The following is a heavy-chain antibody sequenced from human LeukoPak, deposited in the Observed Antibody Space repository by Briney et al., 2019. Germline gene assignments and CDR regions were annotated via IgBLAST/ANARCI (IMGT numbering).Heavy chain of an antibody. V-gene: IGHV3-23*01. CDR3: AKSPRVTGTTYFDY. J-gene: IGHJ4*02. D-gene: IGHD1-7*01. CDR2: ISDSGGST. CDR1: GFTFSSYA. Sequence: AGGSLRLSCAASGFTFSSYAMSWVRQAPGEGLEWVSAISDSGGSTYYADSVKGRFTISRDNSMNTLYLQMNSLRAEDTAVYYCAKSPRVTGTTYFDYWGQGSLVTVSS.